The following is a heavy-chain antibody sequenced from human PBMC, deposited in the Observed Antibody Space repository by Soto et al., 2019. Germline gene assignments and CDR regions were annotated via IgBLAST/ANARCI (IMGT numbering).Heavy chain of an antibody. J-gene: IGHJ4*02. CDR2: IKSKTDGGTA. Sequence: EVQLVESGGGSLKPGGSLRLSCATSGFTFSHAWMNWVRQAPGKGLEWVGRIKSKTDGGTADSAAPVKGRFTISREDSKNTLYLQMNSLKTDDTAVYYCTTHRDSTMAPCQRWGQGTLVTVSS. D-gene: IGHD5-18*01. CDR3: TTHRDSTMAPCQR. CDR1: GFTFSHAW. V-gene: IGHV3-15*07.